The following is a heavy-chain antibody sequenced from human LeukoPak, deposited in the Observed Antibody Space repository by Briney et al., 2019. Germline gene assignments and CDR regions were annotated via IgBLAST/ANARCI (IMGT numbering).Heavy chain of an antibody. J-gene: IGHJ3*02. CDR2: IYPGDSDT. V-gene: IGHV5-51*01. Sequence: GESLKISCKGSGYSFTSYWIGWVRQMPGKGLEWMGIIYPGDSDTRYSPPFQGQVTISADKSISTAYLQWSSLKASDTAMYYCAVRRSLYCSGGSCYDAFDIWGQGTMVTVSS. D-gene: IGHD2-15*01. CDR3: AVRRSLYCSGGSCYDAFDI. CDR1: GYSFTSYW.